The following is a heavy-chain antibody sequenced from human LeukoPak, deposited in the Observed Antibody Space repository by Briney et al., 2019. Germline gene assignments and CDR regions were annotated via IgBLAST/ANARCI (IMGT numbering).Heavy chain of an antibody. CDR2: IKYDGSEK. J-gene: IGHJ6*02. CDR3: VRGLGMDV. V-gene: IGHV3-7*04. CDR1: GFPFSSYW. Sequence: VGSLRVSCAASGFPFSSYWMNWVRQAPGKGLEWVANIKYDGSEKYYVDSVKGRFTISRDNAKNSLYLQMNSLRAEDTAVYHCVRGLGMDVWGQGTTVTVSS.